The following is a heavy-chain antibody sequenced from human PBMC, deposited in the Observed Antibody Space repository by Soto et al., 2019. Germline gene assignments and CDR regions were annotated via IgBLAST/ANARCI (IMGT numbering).Heavy chain of an antibody. D-gene: IGHD2-21*02. Sequence: SETLSLTCTVSGGSISSGDYYWSWIRQPPGKGLEWIGYIYYSGSTYYDPSLKSRVTISVDTSKNQFSLKLSSVTAADTAVYYCARVGRGVVTAIQYFDYWGQGTLVTVSS. CDR2: IYYSGST. CDR1: GGSISSGDYY. J-gene: IGHJ4*02. V-gene: IGHV4-30-4*01. CDR3: ARVGRGVVTAIQYFDY.